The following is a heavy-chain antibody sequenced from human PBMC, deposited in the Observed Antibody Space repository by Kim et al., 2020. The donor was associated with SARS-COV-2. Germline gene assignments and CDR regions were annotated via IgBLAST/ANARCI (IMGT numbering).Heavy chain of an antibody. CDR2: ISADGSNT. Sequence: GGSLRLSCVASAFRFEDYAIQWVRQVPGKGLEWISLISADGSNTNYADSVKGRFTVSRDNKKNSVSLQMNSLRKEDTAFYYCAKDICSSTSCPYYYYYGMDVWGQGTTVIVSS. D-gene: IGHD2-2*01. CDR1: AFRFEDYA. CDR3: AKDICSSTSCPYYYYYGMDV. V-gene: IGHV3-43*02. J-gene: IGHJ6*02.